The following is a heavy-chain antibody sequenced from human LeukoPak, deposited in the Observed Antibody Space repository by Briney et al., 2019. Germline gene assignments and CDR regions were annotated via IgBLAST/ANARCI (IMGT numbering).Heavy chain of an antibody. J-gene: IGHJ4*02. CDR2: IYHSGST. Sequence: SETLSLTCTVSGYSISSGYYWGWIRQPPGKGLEWIGSIYHSGSTYYNPSLKSRVSISVDTSKNQFSLKLSSVTAAGTPVYYCVTLLRQVVDYWGQGTLVTVSS. CDR1: GYSISSGYY. V-gene: IGHV4-38-2*02. D-gene: IGHD2-15*01. CDR3: VTLLRQVVDY.